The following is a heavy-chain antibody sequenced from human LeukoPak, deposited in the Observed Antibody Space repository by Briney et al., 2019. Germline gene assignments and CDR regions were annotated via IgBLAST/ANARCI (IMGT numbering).Heavy chain of an antibody. CDR1: GYTFTSYD. V-gene: IGHV1-8*01. CDR2: MNPNSGNT. D-gene: IGHD3-3*01. CDR3: ARVRAISGVVSKGSFDY. Sequence: ASVKVSCKASGYTFTSYDINWVRQATGQGLEWMGWMNPNSGNTGYAQKFQGRVTMTRNTSISTAYMELSRLRSDDTAVYYCARVRAISGVVSKGSFDYWGQGTLVTVSS. J-gene: IGHJ4*02.